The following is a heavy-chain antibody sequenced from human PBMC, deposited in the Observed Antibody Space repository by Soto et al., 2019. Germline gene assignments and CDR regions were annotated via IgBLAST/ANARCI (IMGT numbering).Heavy chain of an antibody. J-gene: IGHJ4*02. CDR1: GGSISSYY. Sequence: PSETLSLTCTVSGGSISSYYWSWIQQPPGKGLEWIGYIYYSGSTNYNPSLKSRVTISVDTSKNQFSLKLSSVTAADTAVYYGARLVDPEYRGDYGWGKAYLVTV. V-gene: IGHV4-59*08. CDR3: ARLVDPEYRGDYG. CDR2: IYYSGST. D-gene: IGHD5-12*01.